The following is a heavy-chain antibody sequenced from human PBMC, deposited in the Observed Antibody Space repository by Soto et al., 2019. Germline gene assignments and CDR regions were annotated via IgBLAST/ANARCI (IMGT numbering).Heavy chain of an antibody. CDR1: GFVFKNYE. D-gene: IGHD1-20*01. CDR2: ISNSGNTI. CDR3: ARDIDNRDYYYGLDV. V-gene: IGHV3-48*03. Sequence: GGSLRLSCVASGFVFKNYEMNWVRQAPGKGLEWISYISNSGNTIYVADSMRGRFTISRDNAKNSLFLQMNSLRADDTAVYYCARDIDNRDYYYGLDVWGQGTTVTVS. J-gene: IGHJ6*02.